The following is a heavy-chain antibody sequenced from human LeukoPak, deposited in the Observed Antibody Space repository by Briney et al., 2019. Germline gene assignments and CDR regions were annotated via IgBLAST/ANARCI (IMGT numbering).Heavy chain of an antibody. J-gene: IGHJ4*02. CDR3: TTDIPRTVWFGDPQVDGGY. D-gene: IGHD3-10*01. V-gene: IGHV3-15*01. CDR2: IKSKTDGGTT. CDR1: GFTFSNAW. Sequence: GGSLRLSCAASGFTFSNAWMSWVRQAPGKGLEWVGRIKSKTDGGTTDYAAPVKGRFTISRDDSKNTLYLQMNSLKTEDTAVYYCTTDIPRTVWFGDPQVDGGYWGQGTLATVSS.